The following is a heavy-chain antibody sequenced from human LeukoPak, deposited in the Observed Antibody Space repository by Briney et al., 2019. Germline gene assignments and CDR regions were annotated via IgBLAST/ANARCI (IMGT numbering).Heavy chain of an antibody. CDR1: GGSISSYY. CDR2: IYYSGST. J-gene: IGHJ6*03. D-gene: IGHD3-10*01. V-gene: IGHV4-59*08. Sequence: PSETLSLTCTVSGGSISSYYWSWIRQPPGKGLEWIGYIYYSGSTNYNPSLKSRVTISVDTSKNQFSLKLSSVTAADTAVYSCARMVRGRGYCYYYMDVWGKGTTVTVSS. CDR3: ARMVRGRGYCYYYMDV.